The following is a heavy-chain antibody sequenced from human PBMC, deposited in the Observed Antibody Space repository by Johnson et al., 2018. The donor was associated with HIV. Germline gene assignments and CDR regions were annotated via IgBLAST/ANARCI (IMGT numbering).Heavy chain of an antibody. CDR2: ISYDGSNK. CDR1: GFTFSSYA. Sequence: QMLLVESGGGLVQPGRSLRLSCAASGFTFSSYAMHWVRQAPGKGLEWVAVISYDGSNKYYADSVKGRFTISRDNSKNTLYLQMNSLRAEDTAVYYCAKTHSGSYYDAFDIWGQGTMVTVSS. CDR3: AKTHSGSYYDAFDI. D-gene: IGHD1-26*01. V-gene: IGHV3-30-3*01. J-gene: IGHJ3*02.